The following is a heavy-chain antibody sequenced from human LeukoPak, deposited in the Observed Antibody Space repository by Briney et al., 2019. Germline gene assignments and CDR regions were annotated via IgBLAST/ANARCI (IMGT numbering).Heavy chain of an antibody. Sequence: GESLKISCKGSGYSFTSYWIGWVRQMPGKGLEWIGIIYPGESDTRYSPSFQGQVTISADKSISTAYLQWSSLKASDTAMYYCARVYPAYSSGWYNWFDPWGQGTLVTVSS. J-gene: IGHJ5*02. CDR1: GYSFTSYW. V-gene: IGHV5-51*01. D-gene: IGHD6-19*01. CDR2: IYPGESDT. CDR3: ARVYPAYSSGWYNWFDP.